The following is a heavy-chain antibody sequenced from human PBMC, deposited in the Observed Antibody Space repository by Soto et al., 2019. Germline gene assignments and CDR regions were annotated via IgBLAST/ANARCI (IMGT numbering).Heavy chain of an antibody. CDR1: GFTFSSYS. J-gene: IGHJ4*02. Sequence: EVQLVESGGGLVQPGGSLRLSCAASGFTFSSYSMNWVRQAPGKGLVWVSYISSSSSTIYYADSVKSRFTISRDNAKNSLYLQMNSLRAEDTAVYYCARGGGCSGGSCTFDYWGQGTLVTVSS. CDR3: ARGGGCSGGSCTFDY. CDR2: ISSSSSTI. V-gene: IGHV3-48*01. D-gene: IGHD2-15*01.